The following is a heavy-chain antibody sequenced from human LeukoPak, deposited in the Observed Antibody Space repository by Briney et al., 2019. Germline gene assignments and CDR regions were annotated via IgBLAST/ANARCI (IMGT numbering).Heavy chain of an antibody. V-gene: IGHV1-18*01. D-gene: IGHD3-10*01. J-gene: IGHJ4*02. CDR2: ISAYNGNT. CDR1: GYTFTSYY. Sequence: GASVKVSCKTSGYTFTSYYISWVRQAPGQGLEWMAWISAYNGNTKYAQKFQGRVTMTTDTSTSTAYMELRSLRSDDRAVYYCARDPLRFGELLGYFDYWGQGTLVTVSS. CDR3: ARDPLRFGELLGYFDY.